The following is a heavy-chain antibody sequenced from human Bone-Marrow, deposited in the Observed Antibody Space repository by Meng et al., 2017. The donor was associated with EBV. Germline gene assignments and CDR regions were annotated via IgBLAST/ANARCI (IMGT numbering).Heavy chain of an antibody. J-gene: IGHJ4*02. CDR3: ARDFYSGYDRLNY. V-gene: IGHV1-18*01. D-gene: IGHD5-12*01. Sequence: QVQLVQSGAEVKKPGASVKVSCKASGYTFSDYGINWVRQAPGQGLEWMGWISPYNGNTNYAQNLQGRVTMTTDTSTSTAYMELWSLRSDDTALYYCARDFYSGYDRLNYWGQGTLVTVSS. CDR2: ISPYNGNT. CDR1: GYTFSDYG.